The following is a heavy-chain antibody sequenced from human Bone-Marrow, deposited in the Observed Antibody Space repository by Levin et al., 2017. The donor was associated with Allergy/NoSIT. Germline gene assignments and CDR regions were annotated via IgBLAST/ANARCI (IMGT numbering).Heavy chain of an antibody. J-gene: IGHJ4*02. CDR2: ISASSSNR. Sequence: LSLTCAASGFTFSSYSMIWVRQAPGKGLEWVSSISASSSNRHYADSVKGRFTISRDNPNNSLYLQMNSLRAEDTAVYYCARIQEPHYFDSWGQGSLVTVSS. CDR1: GFTFSSYS. CDR3: ARIQEPHYFDS. V-gene: IGHV3-21*01. D-gene: IGHD1-14*01.